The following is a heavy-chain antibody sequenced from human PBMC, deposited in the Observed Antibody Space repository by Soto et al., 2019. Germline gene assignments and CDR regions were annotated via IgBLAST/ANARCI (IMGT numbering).Heavy chain of an antibody. CDR3: AREDRYDSSGYYSSTFDY. CDR1: GYTSTGYY. D-gene: IGHD3-22*01. V-gene: IGHV1-2*04. Sequence: ASVKVSCKASGYTSTGYYMHWVRQAPGQGLEWMGWINPNSGGTNYAQKFQGWVTMTRDTSISTAYMELSRLRSDDTAVYYCAREDRYDSSGYYSSTFDYWGQGTLVTVSS. J-gene: IGHJ4*02. CDR2: INPNSGGT.